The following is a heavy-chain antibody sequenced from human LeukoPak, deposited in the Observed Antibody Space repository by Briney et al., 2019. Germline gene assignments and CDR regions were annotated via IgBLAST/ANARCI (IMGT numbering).Heavy chain of an antibody. J-gene: IGHJ5*02. V-gene: IGHV1-2*02. D-gene: IGHD2-21*02. CDR1: GFTFSSYG. CDR2: INPNSGGT. CDR3: ARVDMIVVVTAIQDWFDP. Sequence: PGGSLRLSCAASGFTFSSYGMHWVRQAPGQGLEWMGWINPNSGGTNYAQKFQGRVTMTRDTSISTAYMELSRLRSDDTAVYYCARVDMIVVVTAIQDWFDPWGQGTLVTVSS.